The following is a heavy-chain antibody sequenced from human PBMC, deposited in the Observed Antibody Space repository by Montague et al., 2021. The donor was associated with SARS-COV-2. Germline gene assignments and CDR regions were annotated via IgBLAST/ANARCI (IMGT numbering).Heavy chain of an antibody. J-gene: IGHJ6*02. CDR3: ARDLNGWPDYHYCLDF. V-gene: IGHV3-11*01. D-gene: IGHD6-19*01. Sequence: SLRLSCAASGFMFSDYYMSWVRQAPGRGLEWLSYISSSGDTIYYADSVRGRFTISRDNAKKSLFLQMDSLRGEDTAVYYCARDLNGWPDYHYCLDFWGQGTTVTVSS. CDR2: ISSSGDTI. CDR1: GFMFSDYY.